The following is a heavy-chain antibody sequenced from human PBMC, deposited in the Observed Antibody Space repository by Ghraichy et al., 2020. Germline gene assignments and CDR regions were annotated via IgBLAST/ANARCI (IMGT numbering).Heavy chain of an antibody. J-gene: IGHJ4*02. CDR2: ISAYNGNT. Sequence: ASVKVSCKASGYTFTSYGISWVRQAPGQGLEWMGWISAYNGNTNYAQKLQGRVTMTTDTSTSTAYMELRSLRSDDTAVYYCARARNGQWLHYDFWSGYPPDDYWGQGTLVTVSS. D-gene: IGHD3-3*01. CDR1: GYTFTSYG. V-gene: IGHV1-18*01. CDR3: ARARNGQWLHYDFWSGYPPDDY.